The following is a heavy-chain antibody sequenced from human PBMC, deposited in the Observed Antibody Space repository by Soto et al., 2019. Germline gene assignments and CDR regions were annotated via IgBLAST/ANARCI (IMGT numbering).Heavy chain of an antibody. CDR3: AKADRALDTAMVGLEY. Sequence: GGSLRLSCAASGFTFSSYAMRWVRQAPGKGLERVSAISDSGGRTYYADSVKGRFTISRDNSRSTLYLQMNSLRDEDTAVYFCAKADRALDTAMVGLEYWGQGTLVTVSS. V-gene: IGHV3-23*01. D-gene: IGHD5-18*01. CDR1: GFTFSSYA. CDR2: ISDSGGRT. J-gene: IGHJ4*02.